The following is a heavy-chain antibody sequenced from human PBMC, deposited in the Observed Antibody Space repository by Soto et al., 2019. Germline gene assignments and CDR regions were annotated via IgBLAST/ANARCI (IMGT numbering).Heavy chain of an antibody. J-gene: IGHJ6*02. CDR2: IWYDGSNK. D-gene: IGHD3-3*01. Sequence: GGSLRLSCAASGFTFSSYGMHWVRQAPGKGLEWVAVIWYDGSNKYYADSVKGRFTISRDNSKNTLYLQMNSLRAEDTAVYYCARGLILEWLLDYYYYGMDVWGQGTTVTVSS. CDR1: GFTFSSYG. V-gene: IGHV3-33*01. CDR3: ARGLILEWLLDYYYYGMDV.